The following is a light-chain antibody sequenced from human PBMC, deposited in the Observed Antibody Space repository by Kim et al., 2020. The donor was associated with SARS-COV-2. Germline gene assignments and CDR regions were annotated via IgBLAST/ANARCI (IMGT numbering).Light chain of an antibody. CDR3: SAYGGSDNVL. V-gene: IGLV2-8*01. CDR2: DVN. CDR1: TTYNY. Sequence: QSALTQPPSASGSPGQSVTILCTGITTYNYVSWYQQHPGEVPKLLIYDVNKRPSGVPGRFSGSKSGDTASLTVSGLQAEDEAAYYCSAYGGSDNVLFGGGTQLTVL. J-gene: IGLJ2*01.